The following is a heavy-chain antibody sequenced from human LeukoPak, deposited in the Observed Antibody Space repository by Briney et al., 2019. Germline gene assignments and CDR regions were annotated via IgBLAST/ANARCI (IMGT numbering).Heavy chain of an antibody. D-gene: IGHD5-24*01. J-gene: IGHJ4*02. CDR2: IIPIFGTA. CDR3: ARGGRDGYNFYFDY. CDR1: GGTFSSYA. V-gene: IGHV1-69*05. Sequence: SVKVSCKTSGGTFSSYAISWVRQAPGQGLEWMGGIIPIFGTANYAQKFQGRVTITTDESTSTAYMELSSLRSEDTAVYYCARGGRDGYNFYFDYWGQGTLVTVSS.